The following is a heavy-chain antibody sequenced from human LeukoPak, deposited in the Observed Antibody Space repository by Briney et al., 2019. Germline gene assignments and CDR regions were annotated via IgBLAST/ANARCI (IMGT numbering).Heavy chain of an antibody. CDR3: ARESSYGDYGSGAFDI. V-gene: IGHV4-59*02. CDR1: GRSVSSYY. D-gene: IGHD4-17*01. J-gene: IGHJ3*02. Sequence: PSETLSLTCTVSGRSVSSYYWSWIRQPPGEGLEWIGYIYYSGSTNYNPSLKSRVTISVDTSKNQFSLKLSSVTAADTAVYYCARESSYGDYGSGAFDIWGQGTMVTVSS. CDR2: IYYSGST.